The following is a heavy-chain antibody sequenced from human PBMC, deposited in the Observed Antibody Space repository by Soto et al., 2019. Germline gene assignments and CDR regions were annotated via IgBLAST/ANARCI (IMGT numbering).Heavy chain of an antibody. Sequence: QVQLQQWGAGLLKPSETLSLTCAVYGGSFSGYYWSWIRQPPGKGLERIGEINHSGSTNYNPSLMSPVTVSVDTSKNQYSPKLSSVTAADTAVYYCARGRTTMARGVNYYDYGMDVWGQGTTVTVSS. CDR1: GGSFSGYY. CDR3: ARGRTTMARGVNYYDYGMDV. D-gene: IGHD3-10*01. V-gene: IGHV4-34*01. J-gene: IGHJ6*02. CDR2: INHSGST.